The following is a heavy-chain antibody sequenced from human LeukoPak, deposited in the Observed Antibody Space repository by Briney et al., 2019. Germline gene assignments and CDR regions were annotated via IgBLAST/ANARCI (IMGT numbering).Heavy chain of an antibody. Sequence: PGGSLRLSCAASGFTFSSYAMSWVRQAPGKGLEWVSAISGSGGSTYYAASVKGRFTISRDNSKNTLYLQMNSLRAEDTAVYYCAKGILWFGESDFDYWGQGTLVTVSS. V-gene: IGHV3-23*01. CDR1: GFTFSSYA. J-gene: IGHJ4*02. CDR3: AKGILWFGESDFDY. CDR2: ISGSGGST. D-gene: IGHD3-10*01.